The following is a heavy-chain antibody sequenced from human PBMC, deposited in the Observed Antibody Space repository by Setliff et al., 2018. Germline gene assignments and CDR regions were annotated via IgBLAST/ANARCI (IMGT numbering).Heavy chain of an antibody. J-gene: IGHJ4*02. CDR1: GYSFTSNR. Sequence: GESLKISCKGSGYSFTSNRIAWVRQMPGKGLECMGIIYPGNSNTRYSPPFQGQVTISADKAINTAYLQWNSLQASDTAMYYCARQGCSSTSCHSIDYWGQGTLGTVSS. V-gene: IGHV5-51*01. D-gene: IGHD2-2*01. CDR2: IYPGNSNT. CDR3: ARQGCSSTSCHSIDY.